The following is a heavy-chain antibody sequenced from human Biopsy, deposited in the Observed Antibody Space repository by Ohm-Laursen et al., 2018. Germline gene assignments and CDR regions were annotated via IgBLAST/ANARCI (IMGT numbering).Heavy chain of an antibody. CDR1: GFSFSSYG. D-gene: IGHD3-16*01. Sequence: SLRLSCAASGFSFSSYGMHWVRQAPGKGLEWVAFIFYDGSNTYYADSVKGRFTISRDNSRDTLYLQMSSLRAEDTAVYYCAKDRYDYTPIGGFSMDVWGQGTTVTVSS. CDR2: IFYDGSNT. V-gene: IGHV3-30*18. CDR3: AKDRYDYTPIGGFSMDV. J-gene: IGHJ6*02.